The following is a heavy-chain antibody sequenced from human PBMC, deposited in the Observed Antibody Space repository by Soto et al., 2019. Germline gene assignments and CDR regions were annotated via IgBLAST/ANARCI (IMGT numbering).Heavy chain of an antibody. CDR2: IYYSGST. Sequence: QVQLQESGPGLVKPSQTLSLTCTVSGGSLSSGGYYWSWIRQHPGKGLEWIGYIYYSGSTHYNPSLKSRVTISVDTSKNQFALKLSSVTAADTSVYYCARDSPYSSGWPQVWFDPWGQGTLVTVSS. D-gene: IGHD6-19*01. CDR3: ARDSPYSSGWPQVWFDP. V-gene: IGHV4-31*03. J-gene: IGHJ5*02. CDR1: GGSLSSGGYY.